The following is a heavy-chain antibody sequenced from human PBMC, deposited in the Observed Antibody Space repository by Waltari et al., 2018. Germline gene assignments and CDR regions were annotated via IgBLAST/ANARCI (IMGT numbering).Heavy chain of an antibody. CDR1: AYSFPNYW. CDR3: ARRLSSSWSDFDY. V-gene: IGHV5-51*01. J-gene: IGHJ4*02. D-gene: IGHD6-6*01. CDR2: IYPGDSDT. Sequence: VQLVQSGAEVKKPGASLKISCKASAYSFPNYWIGWVRQKPGQGLEWMGTIYPGDSDTRYSPSFQGQVTLSVDKATTTAYLEWSSLKASDSAIYYCARRLSSSWSDFDYWGQGTLVTVSS.